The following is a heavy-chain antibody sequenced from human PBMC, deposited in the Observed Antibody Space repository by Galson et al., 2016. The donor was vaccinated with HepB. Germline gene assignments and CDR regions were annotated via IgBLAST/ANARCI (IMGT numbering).Heavy chain of an antibody. CDR3: AKVDCGGDCKRFDY. D-gene: IGHD2-21*02. V-gene: IGHV3-23*01. CDR1: GFTFGNYV. Sequence: SLRLSCAASGFTFGNYVMSWVRQAPGKGLEWVSSITNIGGNTYYADSVKGRFTISRDNSKNTLYLQMSSLRAEDTALYYCAKVDCGGDCKRFDYWGQGTLVTLSS. J-gene: IGHJ4*02. CDR2: ITNIGGNT.